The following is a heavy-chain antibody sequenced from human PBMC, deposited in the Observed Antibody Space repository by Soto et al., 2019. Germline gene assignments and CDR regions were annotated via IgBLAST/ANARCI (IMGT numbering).Heavy chain of an antibody. Sequence: QMQLQESGPGVVKPSETLSLTCTVSGAPISVFYWTWIRQAPGKGLEWIGYLYYTGNTNYNPSLKSRVAMSMDTSKKHFYLTLTSATAADTAMYFWARGGSEGGLDIWGQGTTVTVSS. CDR1: GAPISVFY. J-gene: IGHJ6*02. CDR3: ARGGSEGGLDI. V-gene: IGHV4-59*01. D-gene: IGHD3-10*01. CDR2: LYYTGNT.